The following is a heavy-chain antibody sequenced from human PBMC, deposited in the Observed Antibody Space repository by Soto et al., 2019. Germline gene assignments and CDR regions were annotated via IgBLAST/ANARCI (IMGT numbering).Heavy chain of an antibody. D-gene: IGHD4-17*01. J-gene: IGHJ3*02. Sequence: FSCKASGGTFSSYAISWVRQAPGQGLEWMGGIIPIFGTANYAQKFQGRVTITADKSTSTAYMELSSLRSEDTAVYYCARDPDYGDYGDAFDIWGQGTMVTV. V-gene: IGHV1-69*06. CDR3: ARDPDYGDYGDAFDI. CDR1: GGTFSSYA. CDR2: IIPIFGTA.